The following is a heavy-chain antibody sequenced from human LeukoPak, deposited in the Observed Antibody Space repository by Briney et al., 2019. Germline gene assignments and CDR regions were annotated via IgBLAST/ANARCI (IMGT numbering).Heavy chain of an antibody. CDR2: LDYSGSS. CDR1: GGPMNSRTYY. D-gene: IGHD3-22*01. V-gene: IGHV4-39*01. J-gene: IGHJ6*03. Sequence: SETLSLTCTVSGGPMNSRTYYWGWIRQPPGKGLEWIGSLDYSGSSYYNSSLQSRVTLSVDTSKNHFSLKLSSVTAADTAVYYCARHKKGYYYDSSGFYSGYYYYYMDVWGTGTTVTISS. CDR3: ARHKKGYYYDSSGFYSGYYYYYMDV.